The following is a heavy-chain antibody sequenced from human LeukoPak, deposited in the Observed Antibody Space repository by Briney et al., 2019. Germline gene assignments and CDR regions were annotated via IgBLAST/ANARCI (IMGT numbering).Heavy chain of an antibody. CDR2: ISGRGGTT. J-gene: IGHJ4*02. V-gene: IGHV3-23*01. CDR1: GFTFSSSA. CDR3: AKRDY. Sequence: GGSLRLSCAASGFTFSSSAMNWVRQAPGKGLEWVSSISGRGGTTYYADSVKGRFTISRDNSKNTLYLQMNSLRGEDTAVYYCAKRDYWGQGTLVTVSS.